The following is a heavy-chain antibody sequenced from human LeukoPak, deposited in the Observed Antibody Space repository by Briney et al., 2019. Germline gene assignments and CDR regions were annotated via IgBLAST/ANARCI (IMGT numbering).Heavy chain of an antibody. D-gene: IGHD1-26*01. CDR3: ARDNGGSYSCFPFY. CDR2: ISSIGSTI. V-gene: IGHV3-48*03. Sequence: GGSLRLSCAPSGFTLSSSEMNWVRQAPGKGLGWVSFISSIGSTIYYADSVKGRFTISRDNAKNSLYLQMNSLRAEDTAVYYCARDNGGSYSCFPFYRGQGDLVTVSS. CDR1: GFTLSSSE. J-gene: IGHJ4*02.